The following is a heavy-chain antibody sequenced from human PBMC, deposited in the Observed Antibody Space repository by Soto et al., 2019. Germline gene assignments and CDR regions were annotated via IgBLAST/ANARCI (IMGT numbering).Heavy chain of an antibody. CDR3: ARTKCSGGSCYSWSLDY. Sequence: SETLSLTCTASGGPISTGGYYWIWIRQLPGKGLEWIGHRYYSESTYYNPSLKSRVSISLDTSKNQFSLKLSFVTAADTAMYYCARTKCSGGSCYSWSLDYWGQGTLVTVSS. J-gene: IGHJ4*02. CDR1: GGPISTGGYY. V-gene: IGHV4-31*03. CDR2: RYYSEST. D-gene: IGHD2-15*01.